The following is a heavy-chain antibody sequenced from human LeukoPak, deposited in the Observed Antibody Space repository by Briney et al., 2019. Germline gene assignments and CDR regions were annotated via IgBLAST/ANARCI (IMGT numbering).Heavy chain of an antibody. CDR3: ARHPPRSAPYNSAWYGDY. Sequence: GESLKISCKASGYSFTSYWIGWVRQMPGKGLEWMGIIYPGDSDTRYSPSFQGQVTISSDKSITTAYLQWSSLKASDTAMYYCARHPPRSAPYNSAWYGDYWGQGTLVTVSS. D-gene: IGHD6-19*01. J-gene: IGHJ4*02. V-gene: IGHV5-51*01. CDR2: IYPGDSDT. CDR1: GYSFTSYW.